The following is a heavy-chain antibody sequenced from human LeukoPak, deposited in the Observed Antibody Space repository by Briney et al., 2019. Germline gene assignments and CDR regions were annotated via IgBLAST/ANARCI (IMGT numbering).Heavy chain of an antibody. V-gene: IGHV4-34*01. CDR1: GGSFSGYY. J-gene: IGHJ5*02. CDR2: INHSGST. Sequence: SETLFLTCAAYGGSFSGYYWSWIRQPPGKGLEWIGEINHSGSTNYNPSLKSRVTISVDTSKNQFSLKLSSVTAADTAVYYCARGRVGYCSSTSCYKSWFDPWGQGTLVTVSS. D-gene: IGHD2-2*02. CDR3: ARGRVGYCSSTSCYKSWFDP.